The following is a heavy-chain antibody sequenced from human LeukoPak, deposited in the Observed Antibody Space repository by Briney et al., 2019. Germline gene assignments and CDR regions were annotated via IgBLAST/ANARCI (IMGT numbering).Heavy chain of an antibody. V-gene: IGHV1-18*01. D-gene: IGHD1-26*01. CDR1: GYTFTSYG. CDR2: ISAYNGNT. CDR3: ARDRELNPGPYYMDV. J-gene: IGHJ6*03. Sequence: ASVKVSCKASGYTFTSYGISWVRQAPGQGLEGRGWISAYNGNTNYAQKPQGRVTMTTDTSTSTAYMELRSLRSDDTAVYYCARDRELNPGPYYMDVWGKGTTVTVSS.